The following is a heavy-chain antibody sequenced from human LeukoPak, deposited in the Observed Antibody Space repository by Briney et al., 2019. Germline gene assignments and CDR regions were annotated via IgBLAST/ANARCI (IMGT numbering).Heavy chain of an antibody. J-gene: IGHJ4*02. Sequence: GRSLRLSCAASGFTFSSYAMNWVRQAPGKGLEWVSSISSSSSYIYYADSVKGRFTISRDNAKNSLYLQMNSLRAEDTAVYYCARDPPRPYYYDSSGYLHFDYWGQGTLVTVSS. CDR1: GFTFSSYA. D-gene: IGHD3-22*01. CDR3: ARDPPRPYYYDSSGYLHFDY. CDR2: ISSSSSYI. V-gene: IGHV3-21*01.